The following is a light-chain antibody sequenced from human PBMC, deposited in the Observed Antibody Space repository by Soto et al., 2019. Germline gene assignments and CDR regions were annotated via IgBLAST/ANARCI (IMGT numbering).Light chain of an antibody. J-gene: IGKJ1*01. V-gene: IGKV4-1*01. CDR3: QQYNSYSWT. CDR1: QSVLYNSENKNY. Sequence: DIVMTQSPDSLAVSLGERATINCKSSQSVLYNSENKNYLAWYQQKPGKAPKLLIYKASTLKSGVPSRFSGSGSGTEFTLTISSLQTDDSATYYCQQYNSYSWTFGQGTKVDIK. CDR2: KAS.